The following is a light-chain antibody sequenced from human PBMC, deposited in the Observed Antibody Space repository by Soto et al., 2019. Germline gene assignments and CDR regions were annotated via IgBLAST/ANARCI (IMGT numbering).Light chain of an antibody. J-gene: IGLJ1*01. CDR2: SNN. CDR1: SSNIGSNY. Sequence: QSGMTQPPSASGTPGQRVTISCSGSSSNIGSNYVYWYQQLPGTAPKLLIYSNNQRPSGVPERFSGSKSGTSASLAIRGLRSDDEADYYCAAWDDSLRGYVFATGTKLTVL. CDR3: AAWDDSLRGYV. V-gene: IGLV1-47*02.